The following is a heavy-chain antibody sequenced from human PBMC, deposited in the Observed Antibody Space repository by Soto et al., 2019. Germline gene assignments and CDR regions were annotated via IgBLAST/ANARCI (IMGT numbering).Heavy chain of an antibody. CDR3: AKAIAVADAFDI. V-gene: IGHV3-9*01. CDR2: ISWNSGSI. J-gene: IGHJ3*02. D-gene: IGHD6-19*01. Sequence: EVQLVESGGGLVQPGRSLRLSCAASGFTFDDYAMHWVRQAPGKGLEWVSGISWNSGSIGYADSVKGQFTISRDNAKNSLYLQMNSLRAEDTALYYCAKAIAVADAFDIWGKGTMVTVSS. CDR1: GFTFDDYA.